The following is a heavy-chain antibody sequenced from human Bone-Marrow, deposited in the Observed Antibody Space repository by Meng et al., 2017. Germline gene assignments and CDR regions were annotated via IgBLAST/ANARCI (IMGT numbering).Heavy chain of an antibody. Sequence: QVQLQQWGAGLLKPSETLSLTCAVYGGFFSGYYWSWIRQPPWKGLEWIGEINHSGSTNYNPSLKSRVTISVDTSKNQFSLKLSSVTAADTAVYYCARGRSSGWYRPEYFQHWGQGTLVTVSS. D-gene: IGHD6-19*01. V-gene: IGHV4-34*01. CDR1: GGFFSGYY. J-gene: IGHJ1*01. CDR3: ARGRSSGWYRPEYFQH. CDR2: INHSGST.